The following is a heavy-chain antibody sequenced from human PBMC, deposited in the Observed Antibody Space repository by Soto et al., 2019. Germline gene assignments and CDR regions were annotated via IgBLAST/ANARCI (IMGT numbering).Heavy chain of an antibody. D-gene: IGHD3-3*01. CDR2: IWSDGNKR. Sequence: QVQLVESGGGVVQPGRSLRLSCAASGFMFTNHGMHWVRQAPGKGLEWVAVIWSDGNKRYYADSVKGRFTVSRDTSNNQLYPKMNNLRAGYTAIYYSVRGDNWSDDVSDYWGQGNLVTVSS. CDR1: GFMFTNHG. V-gene: IGHV3-33*01. CDR3: VRGDNWSDDVSDY. J-gene: IGHJ4*02.